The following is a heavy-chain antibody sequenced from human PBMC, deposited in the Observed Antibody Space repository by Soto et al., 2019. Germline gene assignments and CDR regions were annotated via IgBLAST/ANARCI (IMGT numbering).Heavy chain of an antibody. CDR3: AREDRRDGYNGFDY. V-gene: IGHV1-69*01. CDR1: GGTFSSYA. D-gene: IGHD5-12*01. CDR2: IIPIFGTA. Sequence: QVQLVQSGAEVKKPGSSVKVSCKASGGTFSSYAISWVRXAPXXGXXSXAGIIPIFGTANYAQKFQGRVTITADESTSTAYMELSSLRSEDTAVYYCAREDRRDGYNGFDYWGQGTLVTVSS. J-gene: IGHJ4*02.